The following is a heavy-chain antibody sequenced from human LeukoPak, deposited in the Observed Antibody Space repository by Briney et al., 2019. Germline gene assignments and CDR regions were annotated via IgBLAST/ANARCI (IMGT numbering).Heavy chain of an antibody. CDR3: AFLARTGARD. Sequence: ASVKVSCKSSGYSFSDYYMHWVRQAPGQGLEWMGWINPDTGDTNFAQRFQGRVTMTRDTSINTAYMDLSSLTSDDTAVYYCAFLARTGARDWGQETLVTVSS. CDR2: INPDTGDT. CDR1: GYSFSDYY. V-gene: IGHV1-2*02. J-gene: IGHJ4*02. D-gene: IGHD5-12*01.